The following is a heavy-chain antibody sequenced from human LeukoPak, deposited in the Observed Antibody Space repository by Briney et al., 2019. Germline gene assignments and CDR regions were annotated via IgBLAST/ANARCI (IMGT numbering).Heavy chain of an antibody. CDR2: INEDGSNK. J-gene: IGHJ4*02. Sequence: GGSLRLSCTASGFSFSNHYMRLIRQAPGKGLEWVANINEDGSNKWHLGSVKGRFTVSRDNARNSLYLQMNSLRVEDTAVYYCTRVIVAVPGYFDYFDFWGQGVLVTVSS. CDR3: TRVIVAVPGYFDYFDF. V-gene: IGHV3-7*01. D-gene: IGHD6-19*01. CDR1: GFSFSNHY.